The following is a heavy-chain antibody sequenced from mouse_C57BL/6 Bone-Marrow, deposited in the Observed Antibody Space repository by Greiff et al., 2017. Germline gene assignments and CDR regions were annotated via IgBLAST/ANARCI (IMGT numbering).Heavy chain of an antibody. V-gene: IGHV1-64*01. CDR2: IHPNSGST. Sequence: QVQLQQPGAELVKPGASVKLSCKASGYTFTRYWMHWVKQRPGQGLEWIGMIHPNSGSTNYNEKFKSKATLTVAKSSSTAYMQLSSLTSSDSAVYYFAREDTTVLSYYCCQGTALTVSS. CDR1: GYTFTRYW. J-gene: IGHJ2*01. CDR3: AREDTTVLSYY. D-gene: IGHD1-1*01.